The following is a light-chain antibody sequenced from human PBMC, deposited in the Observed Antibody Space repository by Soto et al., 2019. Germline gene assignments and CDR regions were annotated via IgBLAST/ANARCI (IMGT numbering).Light chain of an antibody. CDR2: KAS. V-gene: IGKV1-5*03. CDR1: QSISSW. CDR3: QQYNSYSPLT. Sequence: DIQMTQSPSTLSASVGDRVTITCRASQSISSWLSWYQQKPGKAPRLLIYKASDLESGVPSRFSGSGSGTDCTLTISSLQPDDFATYYCQQYNSYSPLTFAGGTKVDIK. J-gene: IGKJ4*01.